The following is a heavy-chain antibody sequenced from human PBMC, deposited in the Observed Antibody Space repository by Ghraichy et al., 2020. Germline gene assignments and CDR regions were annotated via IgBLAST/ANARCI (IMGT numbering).Heavy chain of an antibody. CDR1: GGSFSGYY. CDR3: ARGRRYCSSTSCYNNWFDP. J-gene: IGHJ5*02. Sequence: SETLSLTCAVYGGSFSGYYWSWIRQPPGKGLEWIGEINHSGSTNYNPSLKSRVTISVDTSKNQFSLKLSSVTAADTAVYYCARGRRYCSSTSCYNNWFDPWGQGTLVTVSS. CDR2: INHSGST. D-gene: IGHD2-2*02. V-gene: IGHV4-34*01.